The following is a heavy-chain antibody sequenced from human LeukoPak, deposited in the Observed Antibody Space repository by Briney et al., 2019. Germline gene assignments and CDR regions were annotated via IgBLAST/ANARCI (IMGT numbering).Heavy chain of an antibody. CDR3: AKDPPPYYYDSSGYSYAFDI. V-gene: IGHV3-30*02. D-gene: IGHD3-22*01. CDR1: GFTFSSYG. J-gene: IGHJ3*02. CDR2: IRYDGSNK. Sequence: GGSLRLSCAASGFTFSSYGMHRVRQAPGKGLEWVAFIRYDGSNKYYADSVKGRFTISRDNSKNTLYLQMNSLRAEDTAVYYCAKDPPPYYYDSSGYSYAFDIWGQGTMVTVSS.